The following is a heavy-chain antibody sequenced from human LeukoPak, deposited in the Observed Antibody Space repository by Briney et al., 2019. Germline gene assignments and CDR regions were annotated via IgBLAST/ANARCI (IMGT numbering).Heavy chain of an antibody. CDR1: GGSISSYY. V-gene: IGHV4-59*08. CDR2: IYYSGST. J-gene: IGHJ4*02. CDR3: ARHGERRQQLATFDY. D-gene: IGHD6-13*01. Sequence: SETLSLTCTVSGGSISSYYWSWIRQPPGKGLEWIGYIYYSGSTNYNPSLKSRVTISVDTSKNQFSLKLSSVTAADTAVYYYARHGERRQQLATFDYWGQGTLVTVSS.